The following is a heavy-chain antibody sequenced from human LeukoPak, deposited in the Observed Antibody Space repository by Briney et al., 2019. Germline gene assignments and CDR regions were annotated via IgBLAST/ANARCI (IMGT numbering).Heavy chain of an antibody. CDR2: ILYDGNNK. J-gene: IGHJ6*02. D-gene: IGHD1-26*01. Sequence: PGGSLRLSCAASDFSFSNYGMHWVRQAPGKGLEWVAVILYDGNNKHYAESVKGRFTISRDNSNNMLYLQMNSLRPEDTAVYYCAKDRLFGSGLNGPHYYYGMDVRGQGTTVTVSS. CDR1: DFSFSNYG. V-gene: IGHV3-30*18. CDR3: AKDRLFGSGLNGPHYYYGMDV.